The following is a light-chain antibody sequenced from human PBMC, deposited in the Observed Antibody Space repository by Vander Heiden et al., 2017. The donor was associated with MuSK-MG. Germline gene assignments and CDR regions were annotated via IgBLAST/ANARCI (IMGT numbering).Light chain of an antibody. CDR1: QGISSY. CDR2: AAS. V-gene: IGKV1-9*01. J-gene: IGKJ3*01. Sequence: DIQLTQSPSFLSASVGDRVTITCRASQGISSYLAWYQQKPGKAPKLLIYAASTLQSGVPSRFSGSGSGTEFTLTISSLQPEDFATYYCQQFNSSPLVFGHGTKVDIK. CDR3: QQFNSSPLV.